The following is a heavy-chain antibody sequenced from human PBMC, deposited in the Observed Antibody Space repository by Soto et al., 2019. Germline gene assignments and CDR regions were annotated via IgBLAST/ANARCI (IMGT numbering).Heavy chain of an antibody. V-gene: IGHV1-18*01. J-gene: IGHJ5*02. D-gene: IGHD1-26*01. CDR3: ARDVGGGSYLAS. CDR1: GYTFTNYV. Sequence: QVQLLQSGGEVKKPGASVKVSCKPAGYTFTNYVISWVRQAPGQGLEWMGWISPFNGHTKYGQKFQDSVTLPTDTTTSTAYMELKSLIFGDAGVYYCARDVGGGSYLASWGQGTLVAVSS. CDR2: ISPFNGHT.